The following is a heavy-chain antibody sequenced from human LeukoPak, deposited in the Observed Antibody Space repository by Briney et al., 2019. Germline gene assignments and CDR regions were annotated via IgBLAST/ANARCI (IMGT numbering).Heavy chain of an antibody. Sequence: PGGSLRLSCAASGFTFSSYWMSWVRQAPGKGLEWVANIKQDGSEKYCVDSVKGRFTISRDNAKNSLYLQMNSLRAEDTAVYYCAREESIAAAGTPIDYWGQGTLVTVSS. J-gene: IGHJ4*02. CDR1: GFTFSSYW. CDR2: IKQDGSEK. V-gene: IGHV3-7*03. D-gene: IGHD6-13*01. CDR3: AREESIAAAGTPIDY.